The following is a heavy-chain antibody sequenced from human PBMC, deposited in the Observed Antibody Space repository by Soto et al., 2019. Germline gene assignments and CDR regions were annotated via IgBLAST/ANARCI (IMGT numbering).Heavy chain of an antibody. D-gene: IGHD2-15*01. V-gene: IGHV3-23*01. J-gene: IGHJ6*04. CDR3: AKAGSGGYCSGRSCYLYYYYYYGMDV. CDR2: ISGSGGST. CDR1: GFTFSSYA. Sequence: EVQLLESGGGLVQPGGSLRLSCAASGFTFSSYAMSWVRQAPGKGLEWVSAISGSGGSTYYADSVKGRFTISRDNSKNTLYLQMNSLRAEDTAVYYCAKAGSGGYCSGRSCYLYYYYYYGMDVGGKGTTVTVSS.